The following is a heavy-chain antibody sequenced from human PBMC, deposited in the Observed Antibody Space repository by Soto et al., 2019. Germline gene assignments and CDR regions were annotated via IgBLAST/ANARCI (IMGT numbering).Heavy chain of an antibody. CDR1: GGTFSSDA. Sequence: QVQLVQSGAEVQKPGSSVKVSCKASGGTFSSDAISWVRQAPGQGLEWMGGIIPIFGTANYAQKFQGRVTITADKSTSTAYMELSSLRSEDTAVYYCASAIAARSYYYYYYGMDVWGQGTTVTVSS. J-gene: IGHJ6*02. V-gene: IGHV1-69*06. CDR3: ASAIAARSYYYYYYGMDV. D-gene: IGHD6-13*01. CDR2: IIPIFGTA.